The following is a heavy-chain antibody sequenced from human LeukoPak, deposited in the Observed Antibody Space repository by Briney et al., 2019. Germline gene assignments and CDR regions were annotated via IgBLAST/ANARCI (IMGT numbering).Heavy chain of an antibody. V-gene: IGHV1-45*02. CDR2: ITPFNGNT. D-gene: IGHD3-3*01. CDR1: GYTFTYRY. J-gene: IGHJ4*02. Sequence: SVKVSCKASGYTFTYRYLHWVRQAPGQALEWMGWITPFNGNTNYAQKFQDRVTITRDRSMSTAYMELSRLRSDDTAVYYCAREPIYDFWSGYYVQHFDYWGQGTLVTVSS. CDR3: AREPIYDFWSGYYVQHFDY.